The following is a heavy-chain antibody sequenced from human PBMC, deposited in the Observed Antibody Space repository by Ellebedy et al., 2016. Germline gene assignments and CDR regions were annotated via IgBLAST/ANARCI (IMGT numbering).Heavy chain of an antibody. CDR3: AKGGPDNNGWYLGYFDY. J-gene: IGHJ4*02. V-gene: IGHV3-30*18. Sequence: GESLKISXAASGFTFGFYAMYWVRQAPGKGLEWVAVISHDGSNKYFPDSVRGRSSISRDNSKNTLYLQISSLRVEDTAVYYCAKGGPDNNGWYLGYFDYWGQGTLVTVSS. CDR2: ISHDGSNK. CDR1: GFTFGFYA. D-gene: IGHD6-19*01.